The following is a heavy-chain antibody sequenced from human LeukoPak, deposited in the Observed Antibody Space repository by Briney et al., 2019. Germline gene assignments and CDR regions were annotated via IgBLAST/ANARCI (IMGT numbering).Heavy chain of an antibody. CDR3: ARDWDYVWGSYRPFDY. J-gene: IGHJ4*02. CDR1: GFTLSSYS. Sequence: GGSLRLSCAASGFTLSSYSMNWVRQAPGKGLEWVSYISSSSSTIYYADSVKGRFTISRDNAKNSLYLQMNSLRAEDTAVYYCARDWDYVWGSYRPFDYWGQGTLVTVSS. CDR2: ISSSSSTI. D-gene: IGHD3-16*02. V-gene: IGHV3-48*01.